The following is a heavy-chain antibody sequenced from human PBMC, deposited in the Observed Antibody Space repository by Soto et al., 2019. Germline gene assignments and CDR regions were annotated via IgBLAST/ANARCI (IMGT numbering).Heavy chain of an antibody. J-gene: IGHJ4*02. Sequence: SQTLSLTCAISGDTVSSNSATWNWIRQSPSRGLGCLGRTYYRSKWYNDYAVSVKSRITINPDTSKNQFSLHLNSVTNEDTAVYYCAREIEVAGGNFEFSGKGTRLTVSS. D-gene: IGHD6-19*01. CDR3: AREIEVAGGNFEF. V-gene: IGHV6-1*01. CDR2: TYYRSKWYN. CDR1: GDTVSSNSAT.